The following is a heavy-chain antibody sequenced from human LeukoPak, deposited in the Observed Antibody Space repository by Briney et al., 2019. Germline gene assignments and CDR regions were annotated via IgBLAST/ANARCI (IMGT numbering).Heavy chain of an antibody. CDR2: IIPIFGTA. Sequence: ASVKVSCNASGGTFSSYAISWVRQAPGQGLEWMGGIIPIFGTANYAQKFQGRVTITADESTSTAYMELSSLRSEDTAVYYCARVHYGDPGRFDYWGRGTLVTVSS. D-gene: IGHD4-17*01. V-gene: IGHV1-69*13. CDR3: ARVHYGDPGRFDY. CDR1: GGTFSSYA. J-gene: IGHJ4*02.